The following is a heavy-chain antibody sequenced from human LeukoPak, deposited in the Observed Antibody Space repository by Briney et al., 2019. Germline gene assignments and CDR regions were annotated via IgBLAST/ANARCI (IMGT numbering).Heavy chain of an antibody. CDR2: IRSKAYGGTT. D-gene: IGHD6-19*01. CDR1: GFTFCGNA. J-gene: IGHJ4*02. Sequence: PGGSLRLSCTAPGFTFCGNAVSWVRQAPGKGLEWVGFIRSKAYGGTTEYAASVKGRFTISRDDSKSIAYLQMNSLKTEDTAVYYCTKVAASSGWYYFDYWGQGTLVTVSS. CDR3: TKVAASSGWYYFDY. V-gene: IGHV3-49*04.